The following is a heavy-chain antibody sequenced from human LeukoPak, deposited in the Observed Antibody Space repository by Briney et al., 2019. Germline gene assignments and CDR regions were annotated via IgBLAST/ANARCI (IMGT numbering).Heavy chain of an antibody. J-gene: IGHJ2*01. V-gene: IGHV4-59*08. CDR1: GASISSYY. CDR2: IYYSGST. CDR3: ARSYGGDDWYFDL. D-gene: IGHD4-23*01. Sequence: PSETLSLTCTVSGASISSYYWSWIRQPPGKGLEWIGYIYYSGSTSYNPSLKSRVTISVDTSKNQFSLKLSSVTAADTAVYYCARSYGGDDWYFDLWGRGTLVTVSS.